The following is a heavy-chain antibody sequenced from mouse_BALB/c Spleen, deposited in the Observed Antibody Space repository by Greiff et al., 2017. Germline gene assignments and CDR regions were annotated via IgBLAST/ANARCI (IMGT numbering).Heavy chain of an antibody. CDR1: GFTFSSYA. CDR3: ARDYGYWYFDV. CDR2: ISSGGST. D-gene: IGHD1-1*01. J-gene: IGHJ1*01. V-gene: IGHV5-6-5*01. Sequence: EVMLVESGGGLVKPGGSLKLSCAASGFTFSSYAMSWVRQTPEKRLEWVASISSGGSTYYPDSVKGRFTISRDNARNILYLQMSSLRSEDTAMYYCARDYGYWYFDVWGAGTTVTVSS.